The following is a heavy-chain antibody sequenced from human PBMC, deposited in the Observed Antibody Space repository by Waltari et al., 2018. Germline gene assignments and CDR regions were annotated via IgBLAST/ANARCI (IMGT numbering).Heavy chain of an antibody. J-gene: IGHJ3*02. CDR2: IYHSGST. D-gene: IGHD3-22*01. V-gene: IGHV4-38-2*01. Sequence: QVQLQESGPGLVKPSETLSLTCAVSGYSISSGYYWGWIRQPPGKGLEWIGSIYHSGSTYYIPSLKSRVTISVDTSKNQFSLKLSSVTAADTAVYYCARHGGQYYYDSSGYYSHAFDIWGQGTMVTVSS. CDR3: ARHGGQYYYDSSGYYSHAFDI. CDR1: GYSISSGYY.